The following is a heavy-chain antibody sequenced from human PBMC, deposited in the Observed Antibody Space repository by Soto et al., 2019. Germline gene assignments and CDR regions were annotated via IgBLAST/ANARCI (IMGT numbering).Heavy chain of an antibody. CDR3: AKDQRGSSWRGLGWFDP. CDR1: GFTFSSYA. V-gene: IGHV3-23*01. J-gene: IGHJ5*02. D-gene: IGHD6-13*01. Sequence: EVQLLESGGGLVQPGGSLRLSCAASGFTFSSYAMSWVRQAPGKGLEWVSSISGSGGSTYYADSVKGRFTISRDNSKNTLYLKMNSLRAEDTAVYYCAKDQRGSSWRGLGWFDPWCQGTLVTVSS. CDR2: ISGSGGST.